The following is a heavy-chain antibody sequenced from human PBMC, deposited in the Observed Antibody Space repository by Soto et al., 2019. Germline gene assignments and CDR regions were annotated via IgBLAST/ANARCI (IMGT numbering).Heavy chain of an antibody. J-gene: IGHJ6*03. CDR3: ARHTVRGGVKTDYYMDV. V-gene: IGHV4-59*08. CDR1: GGSISSYY. CDR2: IYYSGST. D-gene: IGHD3-16*01. Sequence: QVQLQESGPGLVKPSETLSLTCTVSGGSISSYYWSWIRQPPGKGLEWIGYIYYSGSTNYNPSLKRRVTISVDTSKNQFSLKLSSVTAADTAVYYCARHTVRGGVKTDYYMDVWGKGTTVTVSS.